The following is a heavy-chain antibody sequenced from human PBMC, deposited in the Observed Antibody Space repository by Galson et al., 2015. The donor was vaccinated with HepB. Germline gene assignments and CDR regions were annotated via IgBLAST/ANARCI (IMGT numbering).Heavy chain of an antibody. CDR3: AKDQRRAYYDILTGYWSTPWFDP. CDR2: ISYDGSNK. Sequence: SLRLSCAASGFTFSSYGMHWVRQAPGKGLEWVAVISYDGSNKYYADSVKGRFTISRDNSKNTLYLQMNSLRAEDTAVYYCAKDQRRAYYDILTGYWSTPWFDPWGQGTLVTVSS. V-gene: IGHV3-30*18. D-gene: IGHD3-9*01. CDR1: GFTFSSYG. J-gene: IGHJ5*02.